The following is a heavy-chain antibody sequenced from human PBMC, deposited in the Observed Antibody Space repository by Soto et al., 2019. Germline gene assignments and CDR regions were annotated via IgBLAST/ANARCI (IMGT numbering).Heavy chain of an antibody. Sequence: SETLSLTCTVSGGSISSYYWSWIRQPPGKGLEWIGYIYYSGSTNYNPSLKSRVTISVDTSKNQLSLKLSSVTAADTAVYYCARGYCNGGSCYSRTFDNWGQGTLVTVSS. J-gene: IGHJ4*02. D-gene: IGHD2-15*01. CDR2: IYYSGST. CDR1: GGSISSYY. V-gene: IGHV4-59*01. CDR3: ARGYCNGGSCYSRTFDN.